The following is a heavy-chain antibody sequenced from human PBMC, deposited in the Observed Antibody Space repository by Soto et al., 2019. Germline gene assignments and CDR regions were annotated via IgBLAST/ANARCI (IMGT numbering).Heavy chain of an antibody. J-gene: IGHJ5*02. D-gene: IGHD2-2*01. CDR2: IYHSGST. CDR1: GGSISSTNW. Sequence: TLSRTCAVSGGSISSTNWWSWVRQPPGKGLEWIGEIYHSGSTNYNPSLKSRVTISVDKSKNQFSLKLSFVTAADTAVYYCARGDIVLVPASEGNWFDPWGQG. V-gene: IGHV4-4*02. CDR3: ARGDIVLVPASEGNWFDP.